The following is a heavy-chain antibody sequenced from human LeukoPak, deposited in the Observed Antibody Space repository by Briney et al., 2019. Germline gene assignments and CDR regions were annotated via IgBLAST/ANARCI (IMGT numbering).Heavy chain of an antibody. V-gene: IGHV3-21*01. CDR2: ISSSSSYI. Sequence: KAGGSLRLSCAASGFTFSSYSMNWVRQAPGKGLEWVSSISSSSSYIYYADSVKGRFTISRDNAKNSLYLKMNSLRAEDTAVYYCVRGSSGWYSSGLFDYWGQGTLVTVSS. J-gene: IGHJ4*02. CDR3: VRGSSGWYSSGLFDY. CDR1: GFTFSSYS. D-gene: IGHD6-19*01.